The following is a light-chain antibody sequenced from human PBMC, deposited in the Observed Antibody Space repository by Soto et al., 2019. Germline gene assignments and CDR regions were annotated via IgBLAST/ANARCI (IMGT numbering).Light chain of an antibody. CDR2: AAS. Sequence: DIQMTQSPSSVSASVGDRFTITCRASQGINSWLAWYQQKPGKAPNLLIYAASSLQSGVPSRFSGSGSGTDFTLTISSLQPEDFATYYCQQANTFPLSFGGGTKVEIK. J-gene: IGKJ4*01. CDR1: QGINSW. V-gene: IGKV1-12*01. CDR3: QQANTFPLS.